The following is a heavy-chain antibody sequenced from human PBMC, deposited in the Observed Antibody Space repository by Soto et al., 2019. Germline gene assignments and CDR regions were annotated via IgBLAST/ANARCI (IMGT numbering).Heavy chain of an antibody. Sequence: PGGSLRLSCAASGFTFSSYAMSWVRQAPGKGLEWVSAISGSGGSTYYADSVKGRFTISRDNSKNTLYLQMNSLRAEDTAVYYCAEAREQWLTDELSDYWGQGTLVTVSS. D-gene: IGHD6-19*01. CDR1: GFTFSSYA. J-gene: IGHJ4*02. V-gene: IGHV3-23*01. CDR3: AEAREQWLTDELSDY. CDR2: ISGSGGST.